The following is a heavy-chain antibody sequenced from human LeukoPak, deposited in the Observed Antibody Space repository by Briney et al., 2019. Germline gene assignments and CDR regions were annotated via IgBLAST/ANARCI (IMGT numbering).Heavy chain of an antibody. D-gene: IGHD2-2*01. V-gene: IGHV1-69*05. J-gene: IGHJ4*02. Sequence: SSVKVSCKASGGTFSSYAICWVLQAPGQGLEWMGRIIPIFGTANYAQKLQGRVTITTDESTSTAYMELSSLRSEGTAVYYCAIERARYCSSTSCYRLPYYFDYWGQGTLVTVSS. CDR3: AIERARYCSSTSCYRLPYYFDY. CDR2: IIPIFGTA. CDR1: GGTFSSYA.